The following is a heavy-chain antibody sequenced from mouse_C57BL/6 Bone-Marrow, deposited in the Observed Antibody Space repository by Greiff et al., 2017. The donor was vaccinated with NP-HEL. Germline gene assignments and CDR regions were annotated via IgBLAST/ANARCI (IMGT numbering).Heavy chain of an antibody. CDR3: ARYGDWDGGYAMGY. D-gene: IGHD4-1*01. V-gene: IGHV1-54*01. CDR1: GYAFTNYL. J-gene: IGHJ4*01. CDR2: INPGSGGT. Sequence: VQLQQSGAELVRPGTSVKLSCKASGYAFTNYLIDWVKQRPGQGLEWIGVINPGSGGTNYNEKFKGKATLTADKSSSTAYMQLSSLTSEDSAVYFCARYGDWDGGYAMGYWGQGTSVTVSS.